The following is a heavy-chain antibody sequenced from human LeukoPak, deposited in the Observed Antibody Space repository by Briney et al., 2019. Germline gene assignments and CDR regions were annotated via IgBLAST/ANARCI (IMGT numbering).Heavy chain of an antibody. CDR1: GFTFTTYW. CDR3: SRGGRGDY. V-gene: IGHV3-7*01. CDR2: IKQDGSDK. J-gene: IGHJ4*02. D-gene: IGHD3-16*01. Sequence: GGSLRLSCAASGFTFTTYWMSWVRRAPGKGLEWVANIKQDGSDKYYVDSVKGRFTISRDNAKNSLYLQMNSLRADDTAVYYCSRGGRGDYWGQGTLVIVSS.